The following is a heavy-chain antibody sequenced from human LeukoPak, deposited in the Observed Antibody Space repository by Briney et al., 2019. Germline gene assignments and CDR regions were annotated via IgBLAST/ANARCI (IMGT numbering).Heavy chain of an antibody. D-gene: IGHD2-8*02. J-gene: IGHJ3*02. CDR3: TTAPSSTGPCNPDDAFDI. Sequence: VGSLRLSCAASGFTFNNAWMTWVRQAPGKGLEWVGRIKSKSDNGTTDYAAPVKGRFTISREDSENTLYLQMNSLKTEDTAVYYCTTAPSSTGPCNPDDAFDIWGQGTMVTVSS. CDR2: IKSKSDNGTT. V-gene: IGHV3-15*01. CDR1: GFTFNNAW.